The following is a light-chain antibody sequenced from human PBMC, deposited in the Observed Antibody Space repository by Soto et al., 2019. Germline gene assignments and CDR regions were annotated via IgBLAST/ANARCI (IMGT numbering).Light chain of an antibody. CDR1: SLDLAIYNY. CDR2: QVT. V-gene: IGLV2-14*01. Sequence: QSALTQPASVSGSPGQSITISCTRTSLDLAIYNYVSWYQQQPGKAPKLMIYQVTNRPSGVSNRFAGSRSGNTASLTLSGLQAEDEADYNCSSYTDSSNYVFGTGTNLTVL. J-gene: IGLJ1*01. CDR3: SSYTDSSNYV.